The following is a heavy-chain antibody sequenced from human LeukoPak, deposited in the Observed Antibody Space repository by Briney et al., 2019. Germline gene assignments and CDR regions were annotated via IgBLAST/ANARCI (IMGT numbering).Heavy chain of an antibody. Sequence: PSETLSLTCTVSGGSISSYYWSWIRQPPGKGLEWIGYIYYSGSTNYNPSLKSRVTISVDTSKNQFSLKLSSVTAADTAVYYCARDGDSGSFRLRAYAFYIGGQGTMVTVSS. J-gene: IGHJ3*02. CDR2: IYYSGST. D-gene: IGHD1-26*01. CDR3: ARDGDSGSFRLRAYAFYI. V-gene: IGHV4-59*01. CDR1: GGSISSYY.